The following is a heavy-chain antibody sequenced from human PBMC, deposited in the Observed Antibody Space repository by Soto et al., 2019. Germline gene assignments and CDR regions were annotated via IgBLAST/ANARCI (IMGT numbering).Heavy chain of an antibody. CDR3: VASIFYYGMDV. V-gene: IGHV5-51*01. Sequence: GESLKISCKGSGYTFTNYWIGWVRQMPGKGLEWMGIIYPGDSDTKYNPSFQGQVTISADKSITTTYLRWTSLKASDTAIYYCVASIFYYGMDVWGLGTTVTVSS. CDR2: IYPGDSDT. J-gene: IGHJ6*02. CDR1: GYTFTNYW.